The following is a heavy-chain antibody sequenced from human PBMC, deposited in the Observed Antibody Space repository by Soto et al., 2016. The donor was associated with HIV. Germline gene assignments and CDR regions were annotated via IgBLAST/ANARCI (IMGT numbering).Heavy chain of an antibody. D-gene: IGHD6-13*01. Sequence: EVQLVESGGGLVQPGGSLRLSCAASGFTFSSYAMHWVRQAPGKGLEYVSAISSNGGSTYYANSVKGRFTISRDNSKNTLYLQMGSLRAEDMAVYYCARGTIAAAMNYVGPGTLVHRLL. CDR1: GFTFSSYA. V-gene: IGHV3-64*01. CDR2: ISSNGGST. J-gene: IGHJ4*03. CDR3: ARGTIAAAMNY.